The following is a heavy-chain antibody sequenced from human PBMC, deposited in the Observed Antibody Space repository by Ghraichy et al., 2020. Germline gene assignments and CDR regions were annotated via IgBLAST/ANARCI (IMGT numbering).Heavy chain of an antibody. Sequence: GGSLRLSCVGSRFTVSSYSMNWVRQAPGKGLEWVSYITSSGRFISYADSVKGRFTVSRDNAQNSLYLQMRSLRDEDTAVYYCARGSTVVRYYYYDGMDVWGQGTTVTVSS. D-gene: IGHD4-23*01. CDR2: ITSSGRFI. CDR3: ARGSTVVRYYYYDGMDV. V-gene: IGHV3-48*02. J-gene: IGHJ6*02. CDR1: RFTVSSYS.